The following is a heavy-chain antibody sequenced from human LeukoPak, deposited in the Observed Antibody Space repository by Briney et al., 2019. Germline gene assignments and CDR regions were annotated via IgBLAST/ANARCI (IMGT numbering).Heavy chain of an antibody. CDR3: ARAGDGGYYFSDQYYFDY. V-gene: IGHV4-34*01. CDR1: GGSFSGYY. CDR2: INHSGST. J-gene: IGHJ4*02. Sequence: SETLSLTCAVYGGSFSGYYWSWIRQPPGKGLEWIGEINHSGSTNYNPSLKSRVTISVDTSKNQFSLKLSSVTAADTAVYYCARAGDGGYYFSDQYYFDYWGQGTLVTVSS. D-gene: IGHD3-3*01.